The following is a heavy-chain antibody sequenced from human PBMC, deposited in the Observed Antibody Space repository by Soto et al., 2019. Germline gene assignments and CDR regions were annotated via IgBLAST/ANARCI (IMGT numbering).Heavy chain of an antibody. CDR1: GFTFSSYD. Sequence: LRLSCAASGFTFSSYDMHWVRQATGKGLEWVSAIGTAGDTYYPGSVKGRFTISRENAKNSLYLQMNSLRAGDTAVYYCARGPAAGTDFDYWGQGTLVTVSS. D-gene: IGHD6-13*01. V-gene: IGHV3-13*01. CDR2: IGTAGDT. CDR3: ARGPAAGTDFDY. J-gene: IGHJ4*02.